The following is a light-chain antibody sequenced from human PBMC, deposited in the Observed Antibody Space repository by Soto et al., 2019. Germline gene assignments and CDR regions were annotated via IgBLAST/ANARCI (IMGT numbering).Light chain of an antibody. CDR2: TAG. CDR3: SAWDNSLNGYV. Sequence: QSALTQPLSVSASPGQRVTISCSGGSSNIGSNTVAWYQHLPGTAPPRLIFTAGQRPSGVPGRFSGSKSGTSASLAISGLQSEDEGDYYCSAWDNSLNGYVFGPGTQLTVL. V-gene: IGLV1-44*01. J-gene: IGLJ1*01. CDR1: SSNIGSNT.